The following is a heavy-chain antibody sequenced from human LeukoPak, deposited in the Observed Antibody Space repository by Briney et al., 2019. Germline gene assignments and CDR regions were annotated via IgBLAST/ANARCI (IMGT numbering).Heavy chain of an antibody. D-gene: IGHD4-17*01. V-gene: IGHV3-49*04. CDR2: IRSKAYGGTT. Sequence: GGSLRLSCTASGFTFGDYAMSWVRQAPGKGLEWVGFIRSKAYGGTTEYAASVKGRFTISRDDSKSIAYLQMNSLRAEDTAVYYCARPPSITRYGDSYFDYWGQGTLVTVSS. J-gene: IGHJ4*02. CDR1: GFTFGDYA. CDR3: ARPPSITRYGDSYFDY.